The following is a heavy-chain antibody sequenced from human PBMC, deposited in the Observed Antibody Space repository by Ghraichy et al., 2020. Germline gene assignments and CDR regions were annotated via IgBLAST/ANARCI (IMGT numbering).Heavy chain of an antibody. Sequence: SVKVSCKASGGTFSSYAISWVRQAPGQGLEWMGGIIPIFGTANYAQKFQGRVTITADESTSTAYMELSSLRSEDTAVYYCARDGGDYENFSANWFDPWGQGTLVTVSS. J-gene: IGHJ5*02. D-gene: IGHD4-17*01. CDR1: GGTFSSYA. CDR3: ARDGGDYENFSANWFDP. V-gene: IGHV1-69*13. CDR2: IIPIFGTA.